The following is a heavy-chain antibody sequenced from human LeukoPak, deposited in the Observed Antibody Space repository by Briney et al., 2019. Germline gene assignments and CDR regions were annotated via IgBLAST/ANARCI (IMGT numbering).Heavy chain of an antibody. V-gene: IGHV1-18*01. CDR1: GYIFTSYG. Sequence: ASVKVSCKASGYIFTSYGIIWVRQAPGQGLQWMGWISAHNGNTNYAQKLQGRVTMTADTSTSTVYMELRSLRSDDTAVYYCARAQTTLLLDYWGQGTLVTVSS. D-gene: IGHD4-11*01. J-gene: IGHJ4*02. CDR3: ARAQTTLLLDY. CDR2: ISAHNGNT.